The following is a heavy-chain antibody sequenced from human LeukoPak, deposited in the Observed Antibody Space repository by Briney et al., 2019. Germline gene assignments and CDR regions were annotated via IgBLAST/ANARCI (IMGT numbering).Heavy chain of an antibody. V-gene: IGHV4-34*01. CDR2: INHSGST. D-gene: IGHD3-3*01. Sequence: PSETLSLTCAVYGGSFSGYCWSWLRQPPGKGLEWIGEINHSGSTNYNPSLTSRVTISVDTSKNQFSLKLSSVTAADTAVYYCARGQPRITIFGVVDTNYYYGLDVWGQGTTVTVSS. CDR3: ARGQPRITIFGVVDTNYYYGLDV. J-gene: IGHJ6*02. CDR1: GGSFSGYC.